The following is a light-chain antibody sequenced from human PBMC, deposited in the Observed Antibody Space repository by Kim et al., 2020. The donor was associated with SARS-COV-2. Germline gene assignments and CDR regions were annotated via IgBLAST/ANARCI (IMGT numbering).Light chain of an antibody. CDR3: QQYNNWPWT. Sequence: SPGERATPSGRASQSVSSNLAWYQQKPGQTPGLVIYDTSTRATGIPARFSVSGSGTEFTLTISSLQSEDFAVYYCQQYNNWPWTFGQGTKVDIK. J-gene: IGKJ1*01. CDR1: QSVSSN. CDR2: DTS. V-gene: IGKV3-15*01.